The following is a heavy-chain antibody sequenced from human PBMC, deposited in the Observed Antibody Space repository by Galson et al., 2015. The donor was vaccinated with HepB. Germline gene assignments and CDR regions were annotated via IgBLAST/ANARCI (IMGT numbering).Heavy chain of an antibody. CDR1: GYTFTGFY. D-gene: IGHD3-22*01. V-gene: IGHV1-2*06. Sequence: SVKVSCKASGYTFTGFYMHWVRRAPGQGLEWMGRINPSSGGTDYAQKFQGRVTMTRDTSISTAYMELSRLRSDDTAVYYCARGITLIVGVQFDLWGQGTMVTVSS. CDR2: INPSSGGT. J-gene: IGHJ3*01. CDR3: ARGITLIVGVQFDL.